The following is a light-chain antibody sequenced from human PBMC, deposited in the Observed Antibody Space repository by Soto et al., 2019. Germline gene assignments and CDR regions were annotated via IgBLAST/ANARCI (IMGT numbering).Light chain of an antibody. J-gene: IGLJ1*01. V-gene: IGLV2-14*01. Sequence: QSVLTQPASVSGSPGQSITISCTGTSSDVGAYIYVSLYQHHPGKAPKVMIYEVTNRPSGVSDRFSGSKSGNTASLTSSGLQAEDEADYYCCSYTSSSTDVFGTGTKVTVL. CDR1: SSDVGAYIY. CDR2: EVT. CDR3: CSYTSSSTDV.